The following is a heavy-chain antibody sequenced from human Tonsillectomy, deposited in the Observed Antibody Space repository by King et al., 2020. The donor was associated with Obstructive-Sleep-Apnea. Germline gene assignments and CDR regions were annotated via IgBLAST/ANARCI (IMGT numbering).Heavy chain of an antibody. Sequence: VQLVESGGGVVQPGRSLRLSCVASGFTFRDYGMHWVRQAPGKGLEWLAMIYYDGSNKDYADSVKGRYTISRDNSKNTLYLQMNSLRVEDTALYFCVGYYFAYWGQGTLVTVSS. CDR1: GFTFRDYG. V-gene: IGHV3-33*03. CDR3: VGYYFAY. CDR2: IYYDGSNK. D-gene: IGHD6-25*01. J-gene: IGHJ4*02.